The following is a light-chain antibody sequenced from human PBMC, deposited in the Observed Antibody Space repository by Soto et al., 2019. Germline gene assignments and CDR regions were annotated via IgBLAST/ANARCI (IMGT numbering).Light chain of an antibody. Sequence: QSALTQPASVSGSPGQSITISCTGTSSDVESYNLVPWYQQHPGKAPKVMIYDVSKRPSGVPDRFSGSKSGNTASLTLSGLQAEDEADYYCCSYAGSYTFYVFGTGTQLTVL. J-gene: IGLJ1*01. V-gene: IGLV2-11*01. CDR3: CSYAGSYTFYV. CDR1: SSDVESYNL. CDR2: DVS.